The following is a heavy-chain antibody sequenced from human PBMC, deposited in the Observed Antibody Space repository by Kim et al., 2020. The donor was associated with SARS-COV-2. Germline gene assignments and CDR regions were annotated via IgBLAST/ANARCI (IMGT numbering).Heavy chain of an antibody. CDR2: IWYDGSDK. J-gene: IGHJ4*02. V-gene: IGHV3-33*01. CDR1: GFTFSTYG. Sequence: GGSLRLSCAASGFTFSTYGMHWVRQAPGKGLEWVAVIWYDGSDKYYADSVKGRFTISRDNSKNTLYLQMSSLRAVDTAVYYCARDQGDYVPDYWGQGTLVTVSS. CDR3: ARDQGDYVPDY. D-gene: IGHD4-17*01.